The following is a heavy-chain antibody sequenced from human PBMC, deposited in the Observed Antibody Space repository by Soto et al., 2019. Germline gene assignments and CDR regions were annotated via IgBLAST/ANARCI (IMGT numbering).Heavy chain of an antibody. CDR2: IWYDGSNK. CDR3: ARGLGYSPGGGNYYYYYGMDV. J-gene: IGHJ6*02. CDR1: GFTFSSYG. V-gene: IGHV3-33*01. D-gene: IGHD2-15*01. Sequence: GGSLRLSCAASGFTFSSYGMHWVRQAPGKGLEWVAVIWYDGSNKYYADSVKGRFTISRDNSKNTLYLQMNSLRAEDTAVYYCARGLGYSPGGGNYYYYYGMDVWGQGTTVTVSS.